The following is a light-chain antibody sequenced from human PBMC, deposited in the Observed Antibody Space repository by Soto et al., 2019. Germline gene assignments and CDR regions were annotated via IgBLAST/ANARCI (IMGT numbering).Light chain of an antibody. Sequence: AIQLTQSPSSLSASVGDRVTITCRASQGISSALAWYQQKPGKAPKLLIYDASSLESGVPSRFSGSGSGTDFTLTISSLQPDDFATYYCQQFNNYITFGQGTRLEIK. CDR1: QGISSA. V-gene: IGKV1D-13*01. J-gene: IGKJ5*01. CDR2: DAS. CDR3: QQFNNYIT.